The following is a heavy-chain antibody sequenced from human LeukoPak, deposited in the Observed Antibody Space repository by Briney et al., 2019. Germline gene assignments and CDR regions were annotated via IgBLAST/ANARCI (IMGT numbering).Heavy chain of an antibody. CDR1: DGSISSYH. CDR3: ARDKGPYWYFDL. J-gene: IGHJ2*01. Sequence: SETLSLTCAVSDGSISSYHWNWIRQPPGKGLEWIGNIYNSGSTDYNPSLKSRVTISVNLSKKLISLKLTSVTAADTALYYCARDKGPYWYFDLWGRGTLVTVSS. CDR2: IYNSGST. V-gene: IGHV4-59*01.